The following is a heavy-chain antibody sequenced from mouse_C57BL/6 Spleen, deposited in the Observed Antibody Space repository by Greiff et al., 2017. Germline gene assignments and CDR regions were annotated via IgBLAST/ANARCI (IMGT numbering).Heavy chain of an antibody. CDR3: ASQLGRYAMDY. J-gene: IGHJ4*01. CDR1: GYTFTSYW. Sequence: VQLQQPGAELVRPGSSVKLSCKASGYTFTSYWMDWVKQRPGQGLEWIGYIYPSDSETHYNQKFKDKATLTVDKSSSTAYMQLSSLTSADPAVYYCASQLGRYAMDYWGQGTSVTVSS. CDR2: IYPSDSET. V-gene: IGHV1-61*01. D-gene: IGHD1-3*01.